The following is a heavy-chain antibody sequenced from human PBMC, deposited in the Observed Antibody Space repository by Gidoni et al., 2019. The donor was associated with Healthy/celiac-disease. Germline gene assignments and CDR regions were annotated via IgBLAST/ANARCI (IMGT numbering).Heavy chain of an antibody. V-gene: IGHV3-49*04. Sequence: EVQLVESGGGLVQPGRSLRLSCTASGFTFGEYAMSWVRMAPGKGLGWVGFIRRKAYGGTTEYAASVKGRFTISRDDSKSIAYLQMNSLKTEDTAVYYCTREGQSIAARPGYFQHWGQGTLVTVSS. CDR1: GFTFGEYA. CDR2: IRRKAYGGTT. D-gene: IGHD6-6*01. J-gene: IGHJ1*01. CDR3: TREGQSIAARPGYFQH.